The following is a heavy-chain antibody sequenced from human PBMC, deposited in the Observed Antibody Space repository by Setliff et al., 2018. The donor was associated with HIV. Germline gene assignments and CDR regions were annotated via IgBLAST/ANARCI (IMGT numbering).Heavy chain of an antibody. Sequence: GASVKVSCKASGYTFTSYAMHWVRQAPGQRLEWMGWINAGNGNTKYSQKFQGRVTMTRDTSASTAYMELSSLRSEDTAVYYCARGGALLGYYYGSGSYPPDAFDIWGQGTMVTVSS. J-gene: IGHJ3*02. V-gene: IGHV1-3*01. CDR2: INAGNGNT. D-gene: IGHD3-10*01. CDR3: ARGGALLGYYYGSGSYPPDAFDI. CDR1: GYTFTSYA.